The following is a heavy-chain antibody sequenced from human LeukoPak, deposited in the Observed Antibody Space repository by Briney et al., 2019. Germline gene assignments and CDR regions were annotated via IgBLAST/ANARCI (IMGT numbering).Heavy chain of an antibody. J-gene: IGHJ4*02. CDR1: GGSISSSIW. CDR2: IYHSGST. V-gene: IGHV4-4*02. Sequence: SSDTLSLTCAVSGGSISSSIWWSWDRQPPGKGLEWIGEIYHSGSTNYNPSLKSRVTISVDKSKNQFSLKLSSVTAADTAVYYCARERGPSYYYGSGRPYYFDYWGQGTLVTVSS. CDR3: ARERGPSYYYGSGRPYYFDY. D-gene: IGHD3-10*01.